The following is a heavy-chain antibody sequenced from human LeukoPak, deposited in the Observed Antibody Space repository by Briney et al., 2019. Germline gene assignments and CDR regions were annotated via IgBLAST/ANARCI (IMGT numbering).Heavy chain of an antibody. D-gene: IGHD1-26*01. V-gene: IGHV1-69*04. Sequence: ASVKVSCKASGGSFSTLAISWVRQAPGQGLEWMGRIIPILNVTNYAQKFEGRVAIIADKSTSTVYMELSSLRSEDTAVYFCARAHSGDAFDIWGQGTMVSVSS. CDR3: ARAHSGDAFDI. CDR2: IIPILNVT. J-gene: IGHJ3*02. CDR1: GGSFSTLA.